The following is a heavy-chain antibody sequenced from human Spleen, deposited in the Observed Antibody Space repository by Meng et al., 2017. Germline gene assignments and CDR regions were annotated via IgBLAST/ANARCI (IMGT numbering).Heavy chain of an antibody. CDR3: ARERDATYYFHN. Sequence: QVQMVQSGAEVMKPGASVKVSCKASGYTFTDYHIHWVRQAPGQGLEWVGINNPRDCDTSYSQKFRGRVTLTRDTSTSTAYMELSSLSSGDTAVYYCARERDATYYFHNWGQGTLVTVSS. J-gene: IGHJ4*02. CDR2: NNPRDCDT. CDR1: GYTFTDYH. V-gene: IGHV1-46*01. D-gene: IGHD5-24*01.